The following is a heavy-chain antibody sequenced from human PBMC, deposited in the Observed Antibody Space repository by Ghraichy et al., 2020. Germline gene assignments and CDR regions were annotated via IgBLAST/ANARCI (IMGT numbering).Heavy chain of an antibody. CDR2: IIPIFGIA. D-gene: IGHD3-3*01. CDR3: ARKPDLSPSDFWSGYFDY. J-gene: IGHJ4*02. V-gene: IGHV1-69*10. Sequence: SVKVSCKASGGTFSSYAISWVRQAPGQGLEWMGGIIPIFGIANYAQKFQGRVTITADKSTSTAYMELSSLRSEDTAVYYCARKPDLSPSDFWSGYFDYWGQGTLVTVSS. CDR1: GGTFSSYA.